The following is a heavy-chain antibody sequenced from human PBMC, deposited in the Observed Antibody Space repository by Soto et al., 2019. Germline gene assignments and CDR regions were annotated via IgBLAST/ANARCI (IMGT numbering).Heavy chain of an antibody. CDR3: AKDPDVLRYFDWLEPYYFDY. D-gene: IGHD3-9*01. Sequence: PGGSLRLSCAAPGFTFSSYAMSWVRQAPGKGLEWVSAISGSGGSTYYAASVKGRFTISRDNSKNTLYLQMNSLRAEDTAVYYCAKDPDVLRYFDWLEPYYFDYWGQGTLVTVSS. CDR2: ISGSGGST. CDR1: GFTFSSYA. V-gene: IGHV3-23*01. J-gene: IGHJ4*02.